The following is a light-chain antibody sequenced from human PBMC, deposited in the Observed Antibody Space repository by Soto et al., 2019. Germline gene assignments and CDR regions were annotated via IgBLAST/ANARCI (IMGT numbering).Light chain of an antibody. Sequence: AVQMTQSPSSLSASVGARVTITCRASQAIRNDLSWYQQKPGKAPKLLIFDASKLQSGVPSRFSGSGFGTEFTLTITTLQPEDCATYYCLQDDHYPLTFGGGTKVEIK. CDR3: LQDDHYPLT. CDR2: DAS. V-gene: IGKV1-6*01. CDR1: QAIRND. J-gene: IGKJ4*01.